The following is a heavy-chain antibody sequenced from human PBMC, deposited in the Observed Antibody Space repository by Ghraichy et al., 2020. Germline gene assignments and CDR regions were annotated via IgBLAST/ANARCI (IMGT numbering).Heavy chain of an antibody. Sequence: ASVKVSCKASGYTFTGDFMHWVRQTPGQGLEWMGRIKPKTGGTDYAQKFQGRVTMTRDTSISAAYMELSRLTSDDTAVYYCARADGRLTSGYSRYDPWGQGTLVTVSS. J-gene: IGHJ5*02. CDR1: GYTFTGDF. CDR3: ARADGRLTSGYSRYDP. D-gene: IGHD3-22*01. CDR2: IKPKTGGT. V-gene: IGHV1-2*06.